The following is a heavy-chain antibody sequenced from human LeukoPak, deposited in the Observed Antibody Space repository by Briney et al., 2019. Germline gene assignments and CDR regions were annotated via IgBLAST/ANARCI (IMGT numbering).Heavy chain of an antibody. J-gene: IGHJ3*01. V-gene: IGHV3-48*04. Sequence: GSLRLFLGGSRFPFHKFGKKLVPQASGKGLEWVSKISDSGLNTNHADSVKGRFTISRDNTKKSVYLQMNSLRVEDTAVYYCARSFDVWGQGTMVTVSS. CDR2: ISDSGLNT. CDR3: ARSFDV. CDR1: RFPFHKFG.